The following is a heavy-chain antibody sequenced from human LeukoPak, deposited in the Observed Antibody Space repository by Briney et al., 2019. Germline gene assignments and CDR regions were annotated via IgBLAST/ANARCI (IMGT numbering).Heavy chain of an antibody. CDR3: ARQEIGLRSFDP. V-gene: IGHV4-39*01. CDR2: IYYTGTT. D-gene: IGHD3/OR15-3a*01. CDR1: GGSISSSLYQ. J-gene: IGHJ5*02. Sequence: SETLSLTCTVSGGSISSSLYQWGWIRQSRGRNLEWLGSIYYTGTTHYNPSLKSRVTISVDTSKNQFSLNLSSVTAADTAVYYCARQEIGLRSFDPWGQGTLVTVSS.